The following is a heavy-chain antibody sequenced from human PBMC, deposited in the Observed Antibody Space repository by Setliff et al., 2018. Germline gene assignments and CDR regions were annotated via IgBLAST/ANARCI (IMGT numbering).Heavy chain of an antibody. V-gene: IGHV4-61*02. J-gene: IGHJ4*02. D-gene: IGHD1-26*01. CDR2: LHTSGSI. Sequence: LSLTCTVSGGSISSGTYYWSWIRQPAGKGLEWIGRLHTSGSIDYNPSLKSRVTISVDTSKNQFSLRLRSMTAADTAVYFCARDNTMVGATDYWGLGTLVTVSS. CDR3: ARDNTMVGATDY. CDR1: GGSISSGTYY.